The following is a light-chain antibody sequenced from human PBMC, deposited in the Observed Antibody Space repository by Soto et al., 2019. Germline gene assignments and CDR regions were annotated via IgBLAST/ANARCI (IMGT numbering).Light chain of an antibody. CDR3: QQTHGNPT. J-gene: IGKJ1*01. CDR1: QSVGTY. Sequence: DIQMTQSPSSLSASVGDRVIITCRASQSVGTYVSWYQQKQGKAPKLLINVASTLQSGVPSRFSGSGSGTDFTLAISNLQPEDFATYSCQQTHGNPTFGQGTKVDIK. V-gene: IGKV1-39*01. CDR2: VAS.